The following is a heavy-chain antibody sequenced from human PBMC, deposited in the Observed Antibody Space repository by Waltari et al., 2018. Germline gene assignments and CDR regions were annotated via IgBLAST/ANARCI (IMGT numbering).Heavy chain of an antibody. Sequence: EVQLVESGGGLVKPGGSLRLSCAASGFTFKTYSMNWVRQAPGKGLEWVSSIRDTSTYIYYAVSLRGRLTTSRDNAKNSLYLQLNSLRAEDTAVYYCVRGGTGMQRVESLDYWGQGILVTVSS. D-gene: IGHD3-9*01. V-gene: IGHV3-21*01. CDR3: VRGGTGMQRVESLDY. J-gene: IGHJ4*02. CDR1: GFTFKTYS. CDR2: IRDTSTYI.